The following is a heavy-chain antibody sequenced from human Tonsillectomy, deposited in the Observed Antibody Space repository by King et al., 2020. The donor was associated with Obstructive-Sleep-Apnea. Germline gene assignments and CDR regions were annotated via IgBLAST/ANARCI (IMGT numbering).Heavy chain of an antibody. CDR3: ASDYLAVAGIFGPNWFDP. V-gene: IGHV4-39*07. CDR2: IYYSGST. CDR1: GGSISSSSYY. Sequence: QLQESGPGLVKPSETLSLTCTVSGGSISSSSYYWGWIRQPPGKGLEWIGSIYYSGSTYYNPSLKSRVTISVDTSKNQFSLKLSSVTAADTAVYYCASDYLAVAGIFGPNWFDPWGQGTLVTVSS. D-gene: IGHD6-19*01. J-gene: IGHJ5*02.